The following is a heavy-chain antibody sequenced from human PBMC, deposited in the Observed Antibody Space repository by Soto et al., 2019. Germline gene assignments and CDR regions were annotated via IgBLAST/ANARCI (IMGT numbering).Heavy chain of an antibody. CDR1: GGSIRGYY. V-gene: IGHV4-59*01. J-gene: IGHJ4*02. Sequence: QVQLQESGPGLVKPSETLSLTCSVSGGSIRGYYWSWMRQTPGKGLEWIGDSYSSETTNYNPSLKRRSTISLDTSKRQVSLRLTSVTAADPALYFCARGRYGSGTVDYWGQGILVTVSS. CDR2: SYSSETT. CDR3: ARGRYGSGTVDY. D-gene: IGHD3-10*01.